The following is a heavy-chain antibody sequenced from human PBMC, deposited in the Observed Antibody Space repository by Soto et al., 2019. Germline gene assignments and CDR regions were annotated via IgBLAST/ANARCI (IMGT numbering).Heavy chain of an antibody. V-gene: IGHV2-5*01. CDR2: IYWYDDK. D-gene: IGHD2-21*02. Sequence: QITLKESGPTLVKPTQTLTLTCTFSGFSLSTSGVGVGWIRQPPGKALEWLALIYWYDDKRYSPSLKSRLTITKDTSKNQVVLTRTNLDPVDTATYYLAHRRPAYGGGDCYRPVAFHIWGQGKMVTFSS. J-gene: IGHJ3*02. CDR3: AHRRPAYGGGDCYRPVAFHI. CDR1: GFSLSTSGVG.